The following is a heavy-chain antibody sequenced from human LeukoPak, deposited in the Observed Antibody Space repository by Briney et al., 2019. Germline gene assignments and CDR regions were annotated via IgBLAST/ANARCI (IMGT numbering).Heavy chain of an antibody. CDR2: ISSSSSYI. CDR3: ARCYYGSGSPFDAFDI. D-gene: IGHD3-10*01. J-gene: IGHJ3*02. V-gene: IGHV3-21*01. CDR1: GFTFSSYS. Sequence: GGSLRLSCAASGFTFSSYSMNWVRQAPGKGLEWVSSISSSSSYIYYADSVKGRFTISRDNAKNSLYLQMNSLRAEDTAVYYCARCYYGSGSPFDAFDIWGQGTMVTVSS.